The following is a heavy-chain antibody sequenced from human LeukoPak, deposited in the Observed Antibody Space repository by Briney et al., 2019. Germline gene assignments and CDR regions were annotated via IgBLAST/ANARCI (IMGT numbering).Heavy chain of an antibody. CDR3: ARDAMEITWIQLWPFDY. Sequence: ASVKVSCKASGYTFTSYYMHWVRQAPGQGLEWMGIINPSGGSTSYAQKFQGRVTMTTDTSTSTAYMELRSLRSDDTAVYYCARDAMEITWIQLWPFDYWGQGTLVTVSS. D-gene: IGHD5-18*01. V-gene: IGHV1-46*01. CDR1: GYTFTSYY. J-gene: IGHJ4*02. CDR2: INPSGGST.